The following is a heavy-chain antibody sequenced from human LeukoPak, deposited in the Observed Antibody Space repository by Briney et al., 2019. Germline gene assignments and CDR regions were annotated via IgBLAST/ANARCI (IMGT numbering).Heavy chain of an antibody. CDR1: GFIFSSYA. J-gene: IGHJ4*02. Sequence: GGSLRLSCAASGFIFSSYAMSWVRQAPGQGLEWVSGMSGNGGTTYYADSVKGRFTISRDNSKNTLYLQMNNLRVEDTAVYYCARRDYYDSSGYSPLFVYWGQGTLVTVSS. CDR2: MSGNGGTT. CDR3: ARRDYYDSSGYSPLFVY. V-gene: IGHV3-23*01. D-gene: IGHD3-22*01.